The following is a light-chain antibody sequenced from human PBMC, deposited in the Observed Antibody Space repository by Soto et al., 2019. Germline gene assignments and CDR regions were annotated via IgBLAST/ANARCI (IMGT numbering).Light chain of an antibody. J-gene: IGKJ3*01. V-gene: IGKV3-20*01. Sequence: EIVLTQSPGTLSLSAGERATLSCRASQSLSSSYLVWYQQKPGQAPRLLIYGASSRATGIPDRFSGSGSGTDFTLTISRLEPEDFAVYYCQHYRNKPPSVTFGPGTKVDIK. CDR1: QSLSSSY. CDR2: GAS. CDR3: QHYRNKPPSVT.